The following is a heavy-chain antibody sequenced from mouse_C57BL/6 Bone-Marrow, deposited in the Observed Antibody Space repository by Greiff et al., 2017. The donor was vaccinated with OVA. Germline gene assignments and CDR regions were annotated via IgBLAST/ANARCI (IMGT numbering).Heavy chain of an antibody. J-gene: IGHJ3*01. CDR1: GFSLTSYG. CDR2: IWSGGST. CDR3: ARKSRGAWFAD. V-gene: IGHV2-2*01. Sequence: VQLQQSGPGLVQPSQSLSITCTVSGFSLTSYGVHWVRQSPGKGLEWLGVIWSGGSTAYNAAFISRLSISKDNSKSHVFCKMNRQKADDTAMYYCARKSRGAWFADWGQGTLVTVAA.